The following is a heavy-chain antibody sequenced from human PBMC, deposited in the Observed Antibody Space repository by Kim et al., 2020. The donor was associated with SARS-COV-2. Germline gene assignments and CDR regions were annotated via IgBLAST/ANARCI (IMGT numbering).Heavy chain of an antibody. Sequence: SVKVSCKFSGDTFTSYAITWVRQAPGQGLEWVGGIVSIFGTTNYVLKFQGRVTITADKSTSTVYMGLKSLKSEDTAVYYCATGRVVPATIQDPPYLFNPWGPGTLVIVSS. CDR2: IVSIFGTT. J-gene: IGHJ5*02. D-gene: IGHD2-15*01. CDR1: GDTFTSYA. CDR3: ATGRVVPATIQDPPYLFNP. V-gene: IGHV1-69*06.